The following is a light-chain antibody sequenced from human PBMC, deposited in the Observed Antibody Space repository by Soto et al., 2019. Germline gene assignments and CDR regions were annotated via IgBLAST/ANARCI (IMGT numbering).Light chain of an antibody. V-gene: IGKV1-5*03. J-gene: IGKJ1*01. CDR1: QSISTW. CDR3: QQYLNRWT. CDR2: KAS. Sequence: DIQMTQSPSTLSASVGDSVTITCRASQSISTWLAWYQQKPGKAPKLLIYKASSLEGGVPSRFSASGSGTEVTLTISSLQPDDLATYYCQQYLNRWTFGQGTQVQIK.